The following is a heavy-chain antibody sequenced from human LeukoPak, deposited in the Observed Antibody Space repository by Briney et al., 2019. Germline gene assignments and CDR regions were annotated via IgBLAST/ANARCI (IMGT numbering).Heavy chain of an antibody. J-gene: IGHJ4*02. CDR2: ISGSGGST. Sequence: GGSLRLSCAASGFTFSSYAMSWVRQAPGKGLEWVSAISGSGGSTYYADSVKGRFTISRDNSKNTLYLQMNSLRAEDTAVYYCAKDTSALPIYDSSGYYSLGSAFDYWGQGTLVTVSS. CDR1: GFTFSSYA. D-gene: IGHD3-22*01. V-gene: IGHV3-23*01. CDR3: AKDTSALPIYDSSGYYSLGSAFDY.